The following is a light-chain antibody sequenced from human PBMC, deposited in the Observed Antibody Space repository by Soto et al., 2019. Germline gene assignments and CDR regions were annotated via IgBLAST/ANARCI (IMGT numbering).Light chain of an antibody. J-gene: IGKJ4*01. V-gene: IGKV3D-15*01. CDR3: QQYKDWLPLT. CDR1: QSVNIN. Sequence: EIVMTQSPVTLSASPGERVTLSCRASQSVNINLAWYQQRHGQAPRVLIYGASNRASGIPDKFSGSGSGTDFTLTISSLEPDDFALYFCQQYKDWLPLTFGGGTRVEIK. CDR2: GAS.